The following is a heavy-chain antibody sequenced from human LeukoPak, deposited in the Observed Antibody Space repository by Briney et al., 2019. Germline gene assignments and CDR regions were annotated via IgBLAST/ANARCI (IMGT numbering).Heavy chain of an antibody. Sequence: SETLSLTCTVSGGSISSSSYYWGWIRQPPGKGLEWIGSIYYSGSTYYNPSLKSRVTISVDTSKSQFSLKLSSVTAADTAVYYCARIKEGYYGSGSYFDYWGQGTLVTVSS. J-gene: IGHJ4*02. CDR3: ARIKEGYYGSGSYFDY. CDR1: GGSISSSSYY. D-gene: IGHD3-10*01. CDR2: IYYSGST. V-gene: IGHV4-39*07.